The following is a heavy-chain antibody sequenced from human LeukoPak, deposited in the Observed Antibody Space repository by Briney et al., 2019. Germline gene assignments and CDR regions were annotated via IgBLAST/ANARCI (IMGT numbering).Heavy chain of an antibody. CDR1: GFTFSCYW. Sequence: GGALRLSCAASGFTFSCYWMSWVRQAPGKGLGWVANIKQDGSEKYCVDSVKGRFTISRDNAKNSLYLQMNSLRAEDTAVYYCAREGSWNDFGYYGMAVWGQGTTVTVSS. J-gene: IGHJ6*02. V-gene: IGHV3-7*01. D-gene: IGHD1-1*01. CDR2: IKQDGSEK. CDR3: AREGSWNDFGYYGMAV.